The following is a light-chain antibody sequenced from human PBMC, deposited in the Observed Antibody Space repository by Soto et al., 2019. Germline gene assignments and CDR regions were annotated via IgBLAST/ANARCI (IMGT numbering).Light chain of an antibody. CDR1: SSDVGANNY. Sequence: HSALTQPPSASGSPGQSVTISCTGTSSDVGANNYVSWYQQHPGQAPKLIIHEVDKRPSGVPDRFSGSKSGNTASLTVSGLQAEDEAVYYCSSFAGRNAFGVFGGGTKLTVL. CDR2: EVD. CDR3: SSFAGRNAFGV. J-gene: IGLJ3*02. V-gene: IGLV2-8*01.